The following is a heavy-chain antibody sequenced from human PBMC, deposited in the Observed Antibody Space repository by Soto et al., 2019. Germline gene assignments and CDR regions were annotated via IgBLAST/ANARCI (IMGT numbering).Heavy chain of an antibody. J-gene: IGHJ4*02. CDR1: GGSMTSSNW. CDR2: AHHSGRT. Sequence: SETLSLTCTVSGGSMTSSNWWNWVRQSPGKGLEWIGEAHHSGRTNYNPSLKSRVTISVDTSKNHFSLRLSSVTAADTAVYYCARGGLLPDYWGQGTLVTVSS. CDR3: ARGGLLPDY. V-gene: IGHV4-4*02. D-gene: IGHD6-19*01.